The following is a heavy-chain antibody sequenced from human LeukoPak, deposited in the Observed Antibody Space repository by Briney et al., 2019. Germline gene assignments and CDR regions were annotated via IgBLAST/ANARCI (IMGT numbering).Heavy chain of an antibody. CDR2: IYYSGST. J-gene: IGHJ4*02. CDR3: ARASQTYYDILTGLLYGNYFDY. D-gene: IGHD3-9*01. CDR1: GGSISSSSSY. Sequence: SETLSLTCTVSGGSISSSSSYWGWIRQPPGKGLEWIGSIYYSGSTYYNPSLKSRVTISVDTSKNQFSLKLSSVTAADTAVYFCARASQTYYDILTGLLYGNYFDYWGQGTLVTVSS. V-gene: IGHV4-39*07.